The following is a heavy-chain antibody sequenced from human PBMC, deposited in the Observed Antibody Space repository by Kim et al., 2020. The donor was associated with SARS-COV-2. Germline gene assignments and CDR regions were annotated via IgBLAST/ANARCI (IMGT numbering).Heavy chain of an antibody. Sequence: GRFTISRDNSKNTLYLQMNSLRAEDTAVYYCARDWWRDSSGHLVHWYFDLWGRGTLVTVSS. V-gene: IGHV3-30*01. J-gene: IGHJ2*01. CDR3: ARDWWRDSSGHLVHWYFDL. D-gene: IGHD6-19*01.